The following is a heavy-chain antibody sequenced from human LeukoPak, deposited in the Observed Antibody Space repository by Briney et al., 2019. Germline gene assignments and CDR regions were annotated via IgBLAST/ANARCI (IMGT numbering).Heavy chain of an antibody. J-gene: IGHJ4*02. V-gene: IGHV3-30-3*01. CDR3: AREIRKNYFDY. CDR1: GFTFSSYA. Sequence: AGGSLRLSCAASGFTFSSYAMHWVRQAPGKGLEWVAVISYDGSNKYYADSVKGRFTISRDNAKNSLYLQMNSLRAEDTAVYYCAREIRKNYFDYWGQGTLVTVSS. CDR2: ISYDGSNK. D-gene: IGHD2/OR15-2a*01.